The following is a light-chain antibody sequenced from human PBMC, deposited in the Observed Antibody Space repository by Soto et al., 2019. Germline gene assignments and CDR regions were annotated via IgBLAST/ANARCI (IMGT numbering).Light chain of an antibody. CDR3: QQYRSSPLT. J-gene: IGKJ4*01. Sequence: EIVLTQSPGTLSLSPGERATLSCRASQTISNYLAWYQQKPGQAPRLLIYDASIRATGIPDRFSGSGSGTDFPLTISRLEPEDFTVYYCQQYRSSPLTFGGGTKVEIK. V-gene: IGKV3-20*01. CDR2: DAS. CDR1: QTISNY.